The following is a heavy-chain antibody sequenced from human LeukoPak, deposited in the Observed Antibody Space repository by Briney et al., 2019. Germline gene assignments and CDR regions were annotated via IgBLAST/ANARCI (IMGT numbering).Heavy chain of an antibody. CDR3: ARHVIYSGGYSYWFDP. CDR2: IYSSGDI. D-gene: IGHD1-26*01. Sequence: PSETLSLTCTVSGASINSYYWSWIRQPPGKGLEWIAFIYSSGDINYNPSIRSPASISLDTSKNLCSLRLTSVTAADTAVYFCARHVIYSGGYSYWFDPWGLGRLVSVSS. CDR1: GASINSYY. V-gene: IGHV4-59*08. J-gene: IGHJ5*02.